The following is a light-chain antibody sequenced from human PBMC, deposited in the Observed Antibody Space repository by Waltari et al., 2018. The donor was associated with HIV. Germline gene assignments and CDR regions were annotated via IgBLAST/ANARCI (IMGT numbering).Light chain of an antibody. CDR3: SSYTSSSTLGV. CDR2: DVS. CDR1: SSDAGGYNY. J-gene: IGLJ1*01. V-gene: IGLV2-14*03. Sequence: QSALTQPASVSGYPGQSITLPCTGTSSDAGGYNYVSWYQQHPGKAPKLMIYDVSNRPSGVSNRFSGSKSGNTASLTISGLQAEDEADYYCSSYTSSSTLGVFGTGTKVTVL.